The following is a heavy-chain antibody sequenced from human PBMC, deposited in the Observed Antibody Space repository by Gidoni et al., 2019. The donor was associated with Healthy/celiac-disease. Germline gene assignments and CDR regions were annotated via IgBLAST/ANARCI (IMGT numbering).Heavy chain of an antibody. Sequence: QVQLQESGPGLVKPSETLSLTCTVSGGSISSYYWSWLRQPPGKGLEWFGFIYYSGSTNYNPSLKSRVTISVDTSKNQFSLKLSSVTAADTAVYYCARDRIVVVPAAYYYYGMDVWGQGTTVTVSS. CDR2: IYYSGST. V-gene: IGHV4-59*01. J-gene: IGHJ6*02. CDR3: ARDRIVVVPAAYYYYGMDV. CDR1: GGSISSYY. D-gene: IGHD2-2*01.